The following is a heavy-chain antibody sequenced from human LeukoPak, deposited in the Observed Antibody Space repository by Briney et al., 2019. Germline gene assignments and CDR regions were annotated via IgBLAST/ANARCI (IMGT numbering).Heavy chain of an antibody. Sequence: GESLKISCKGSGYSFTSYWIGWVRQMPGKGLEWMGIIYPGDSDTRYSPYFQGQVTISADKSISTAYLQWSSLKASDTAMYYCASYDILTGYHGAFDIWGQRTMVTVSS. CDR3: ASYDILTGYHGAFDI. D-gene: IGHD3-9*01. J-gene: IGHJ3*02. CDR1: GYSFTSYW. CDR2: IYPGDSDT. V-gene: IGHV5-51*01.